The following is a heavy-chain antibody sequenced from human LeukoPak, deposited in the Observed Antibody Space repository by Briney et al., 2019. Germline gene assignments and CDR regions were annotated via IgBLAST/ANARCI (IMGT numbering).Heavy chain of an antibody. CDR1: GGSISSYY. CDR2: IYYSGST. D-gene: IGHD2-15*01. Sequence: SETLSLTCTVSGGSISSYYWSWIRQPPGKGLEWIGYIYYSGSTNYNPSLKSRVTISVDTSKNQFSLKLSSVTAADTAVYYCARIVVVAASNWFDPWGQGTLVTVSS. CDR3: ARIVVVAASNWFDP. V-gene: IGHV4-59*01. J-gene: IGHJ5*02.